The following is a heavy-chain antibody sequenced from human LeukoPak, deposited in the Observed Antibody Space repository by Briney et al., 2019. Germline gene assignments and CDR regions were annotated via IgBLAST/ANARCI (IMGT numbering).Heavy chain of an antibody. CDR3: AKEERTYCGGDCYSSDAFDI. J-gene: IGHJ3*02. CDR2: ISYDGSNK. V-gene: IGHV3-30*18. Sequence: GGSLRLSCAASGFTFSSYGMHWVRQAPGKGLEWVAVISYDGSNKYYADSVKGRFTISRDNSKNTLYLQMHSLRAEDTAVYYCAKEERTYCGGDCYSSDAFDIWGQGTMVTVSS. D-gene: IGHD2-21*02. CDR1: GFTFSSYG.